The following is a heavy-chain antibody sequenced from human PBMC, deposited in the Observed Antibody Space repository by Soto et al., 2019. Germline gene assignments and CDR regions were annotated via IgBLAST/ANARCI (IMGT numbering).Heavy chain of an antibody. CDR3: VNERRVDY. CDR2: ISSNGGST. V-gene: IGHV3-64D*06. CDR1: GFTFISYA. Sequence: PGGSLRLSFSVSGFTFISYAMHWVRQAPGKGLQYVSSISSNGGSTYYEDSVKGRFTISRDNSKKTLYLQMSSLRAEDTAVYYCVNERRVDYWGQRIQVTVSS. J-gene: IGHJ4*02.